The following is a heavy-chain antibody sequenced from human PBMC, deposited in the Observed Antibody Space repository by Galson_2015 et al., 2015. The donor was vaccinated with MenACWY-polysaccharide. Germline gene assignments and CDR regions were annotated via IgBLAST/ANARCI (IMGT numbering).Heavy chain of an antibody. J-gene: IGHJ5*02. D-gene: IGHD3-3*01. V-gene: IGHV3-23*01. CDR2: IRSSGTNT. CDR3: AKDSTDFWSVAGRFDH. Sequence: PLRLSCAASGFTFSSYWMHWVRQVPGKGLVWVSAIRSSGTNTYYADSVKGRFTISRDNSKNTLYLQMNSLRAEETAVYYCAKDSTDFWSVAGRFDHWGQGTLVTVSS. CDR1: GFTFSSYW.